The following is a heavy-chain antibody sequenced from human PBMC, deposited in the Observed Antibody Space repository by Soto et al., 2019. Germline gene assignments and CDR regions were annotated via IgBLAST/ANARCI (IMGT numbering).Heavy chain of an antibody. CDR1: GGSISSGGYY. CDR2: IYYNRRT. D-gene: IGHD2-15*01. CDR3: ERVPMVLAAPKRLNNWYAH. J-gene: IGHJ5*02. Sequence: TLSLTCTVSGGSISSGGYYWSWMRHHPGKGQEWIGYIYYNRRTYYIQPLKSRATTSVDTSKNQYYLELRSVVAADTAVYFCERVPMVLAAPKRLNNWYAHWGQGTPV. V-gene: IGHV4-31*03.